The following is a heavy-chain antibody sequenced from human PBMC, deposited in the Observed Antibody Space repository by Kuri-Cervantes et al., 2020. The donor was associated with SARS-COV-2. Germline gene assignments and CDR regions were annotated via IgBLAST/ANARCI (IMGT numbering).Heavy chain of an antibody. CDR2: ITGGDEST. CDR1: GFTFTTYA. Sequence: LSLTCAASGFTFTTYALTWVRQAPGERLEWVSAITGGDESTFYADSVKGRFTIYRDNSKNTLYLQMNSLRVEDSALYFCAKSPPDSITNYLYYFDLWGQGTLVTVSS. CDR3: AKSPPDSITNYLYYFDL. D-gene: IGHD1-7*01. J-gene: IGHJ4*02. V-gene: IGHV3-23*01.